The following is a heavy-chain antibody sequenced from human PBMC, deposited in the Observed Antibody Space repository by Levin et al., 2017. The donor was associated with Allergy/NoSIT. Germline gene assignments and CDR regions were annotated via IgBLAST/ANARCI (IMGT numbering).Heavy chain of an antibody. V-gene: IGHV3-23*01. Sequence: SCAASGFTFNNYAMSWVRQAPGKGLEGVAAIINSGVGTYYADSVKGRFTIPRDKSKNTMYLQMNSLRAEDTAVCFCAKDAIRGSDQPYYFDVWGQGTLVTASS. CDR1: GFTFNNYA. CDR2: IINSGVGT. J-gene: IGHJ4*02. D-gene: IGHD6-19*01. CDR3: AKDAIRGSDQPYYFDV.